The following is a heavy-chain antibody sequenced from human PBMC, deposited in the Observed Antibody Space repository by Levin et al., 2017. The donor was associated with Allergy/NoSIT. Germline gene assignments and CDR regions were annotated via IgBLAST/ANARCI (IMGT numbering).Heavy chain of an antibody. J-gene: IGHJ3*02. V-gene: IGHV4-34*01. CDR2: INHSGST. CDR3: ARGLGSVRGVNGAFDI. D-gene: IGHD3-10*01. Sequence: SETLSLTCAVYGGSFSGYYWSWIRQPPGKGLEWIGEINHSGSTSYNPSLKSRLTISVDTSKNQFSLKLSSVTAADTALYYCARGLGSVRGVNGAFDIWGQGTMVTVSS. CDR1: GGSFSGYY.